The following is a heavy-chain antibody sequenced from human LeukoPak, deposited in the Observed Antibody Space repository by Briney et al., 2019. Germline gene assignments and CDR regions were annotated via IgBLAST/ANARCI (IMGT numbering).Heavy chain of an antibody. CDR1: GFTLSSYE. CDR3: WRERQGRDILTGYDAFDI. D-gene: IGHD3-9*01. V-gene: IGHV3-48*03. J-gene: IGHJ3*02. Sequence: GGSLKLSSAASGFTLSSYEMNRVRQAPGKGPGWVSYISSSGSSIYYGDSVKGRFTISRGNPKNSLYLQMNSLRAEDTAVYYCWRERQGRDILTGYDAFDIWGQGTMVTVSS. CDR2: ISSSGSSI.